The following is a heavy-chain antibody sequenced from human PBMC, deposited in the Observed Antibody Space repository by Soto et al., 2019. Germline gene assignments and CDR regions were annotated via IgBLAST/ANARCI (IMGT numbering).Heavy chain of an antibody. J-gene: IGHJ5*02. D-gene: IGHD6-13*01. Sequence: GASVKVSCKASGYTFTSYYMHWVRQAPGQGLEWMGIINPSGGSTSYAQKLQGRVTMTRDTSTSTVYMELSSLRSEDTAVYYCARSYSSSWYGGGFDPWGQGTLVTVSS. CDR3: ARSYSSSWYGGGFDP. CDR1: GYTFTSYY. CDR2: INPSGGST. V-gene: IGHV1-46*03.